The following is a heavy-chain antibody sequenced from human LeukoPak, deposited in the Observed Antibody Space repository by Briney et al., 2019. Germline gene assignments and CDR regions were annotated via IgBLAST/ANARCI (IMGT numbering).Heavy chain of an antibody. CDR3: ARHLAAAGTGWFDP. V-gene: IGHV4-34*01. Sequence: PSETLSLTCAVYGGSFSGYYWSWIRQPPGKGLEWIGEINHSGSTNYNPSLKSRVTISVDTYKNQFSLKLSSVTAADTAVYYCARHLAAAGTGWFDPWGQGTLVTVSS. CDR1: GGSFSGYY. D-gene: IGHD6-13*01. CDR2: INHSGST. J-gene: IGHJ5*02.